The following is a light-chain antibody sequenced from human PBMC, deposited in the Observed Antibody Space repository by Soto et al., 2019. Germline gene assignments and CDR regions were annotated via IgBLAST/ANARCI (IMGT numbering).Light chain of an antibody. CDR3: QQYNNWPIT. CDR2: GAS. CDR1: QTVGSN. Sequence: EMVLTQSPDTLSVSPGEGATLSCRASQTVGSNLAWYQQKPGQAPRLLIYGASTRASDIPARFSGSGSVTEFALTISSLQSEDFAVYYCQQYNNWPITFGQGTRLEIK. V-gene: IGKV3-15*01. J-gene: IGKJ5*01.